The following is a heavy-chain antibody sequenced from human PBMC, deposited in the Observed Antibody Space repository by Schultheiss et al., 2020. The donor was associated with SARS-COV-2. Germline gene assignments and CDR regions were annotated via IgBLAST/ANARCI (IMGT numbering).Heavy chain of an antibody. V-gene: IGHV4-34*01. CDR1: GGSISSYY. CDR3: ARGYGSGSYYWFDP. D-gene: IGHD3-10*01. J-gene: IGHJ5*02. Sequence: SETLSLTCTVSGGSISSYYWTWIRQPPGKGLEWIGDINHSGSTNYNPSLKSRVIISVDTSKNQFSLKLSSVTAADTAVYYCARGYGSGSYYWFDPWGQGTLVTVSS. CDR2: INHSGST.